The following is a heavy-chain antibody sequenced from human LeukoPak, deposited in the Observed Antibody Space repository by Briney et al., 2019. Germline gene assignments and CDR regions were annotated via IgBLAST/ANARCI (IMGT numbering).Heavy chain of an antibody. Sequence: PSETLSLTCTVSSGSISSYYWSWIRQPAGKGLEWIGRIYTNGNTNYNPSLKSRVTMSVDTSKNQFSLKLTSMTAADTAVYYCARGQYGSGIDYWGQGTLVTVSS. V-gene: IGHV4-4*07. D-gene: IGHD3-10*01. CDR3: ARGQYGSGIDY. CDR1: SGSISSYY. CDR2: IYTNGNT. J-gene: IGHJ4*02.